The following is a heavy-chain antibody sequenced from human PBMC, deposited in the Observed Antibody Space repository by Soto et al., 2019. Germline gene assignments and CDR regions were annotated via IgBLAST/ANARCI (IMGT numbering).Heavy chain of an antibody. J-gene: IGHJ4*02. CDR1: GFIFNNYA. Sequence: QVQLVQSGAEVKKPGASVKVSCKAFGFIFNNYAISWVRQAPGQGLEWMGWISANSGNTNYAQKLQGRVTMTTDTARSTAYTGRRCVRSDDTAVYYCATAENYDSSGREFGGGGTLVTVSS. D-gene: IGHD3-22*01. CDR3: ATAENYDSSGREF. CDR2: ISANSGNT. V-gene: IGHV1-18*04.